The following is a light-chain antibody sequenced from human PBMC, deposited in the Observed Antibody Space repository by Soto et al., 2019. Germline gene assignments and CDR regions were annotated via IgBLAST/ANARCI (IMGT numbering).Light chain of an antibody. J-gene: IGKJ2*01. V-gene: IGKV3-20*01. Sequence: EIVLTQSPGTLSLSPGERATLSCRASQSVSSSYLAWYQQKPGQAPGLLIYGASSRATGIPDRFSGSGSGTAFTLTLSRLEPEDFAVYYCQQYGSSPLYTFGQGTKLEIK. CDR3: QQYGSSPLYT. CDR1: QSVSSSY. CDR2: GAS.